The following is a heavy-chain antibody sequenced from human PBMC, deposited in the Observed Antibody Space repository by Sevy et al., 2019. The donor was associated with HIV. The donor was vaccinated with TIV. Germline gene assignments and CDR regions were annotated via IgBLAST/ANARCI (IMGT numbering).Heavy chain of an antibody. Sequence: SETLSLTCTVSGGFVSTDSYYWSWIRQPPGKGLEWIGYLFYSGSTNYNPSLKSRVTISLDTSKNQFSLKLSSVTAAETAVYYCARCRSPYGDYATGSFDYWGQGSLVTVSS. V-gene: IGHV4-61*01. CDR3: ARCRSPYGDYATGSFDY. D-gene: IGHD4-17*01. CDR1: GGFVSTDSYY. CDR2: LFYSGST. J-gene: IGHJ4*02.